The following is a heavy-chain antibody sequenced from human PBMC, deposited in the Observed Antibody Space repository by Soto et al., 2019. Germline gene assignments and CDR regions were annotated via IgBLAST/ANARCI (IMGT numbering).Heavy chain of an antibody. CDR1: GYSFTNYW. J-gene: IGHJ4*02. CDR2: IDPRDSDT. Sequence: GQSQKISCQGSGYSFTNYWISWVRQMPGKDLEWMGRIDPRDSDTNYSPSFQGHVTISADKPISTAYLQWSSLKASDTAMYYCARHRKVYCEDRSSSPLGYWGQRTLGTVSS. D-gene: IGHD2-2*01. V-gene: IGHV5-10-1*01. CDR3: ARHRKVYCEDRSSSPLGY.